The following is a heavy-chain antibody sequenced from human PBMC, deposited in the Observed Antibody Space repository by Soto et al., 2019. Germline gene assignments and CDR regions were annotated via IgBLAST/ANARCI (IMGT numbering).Heavy chain of an antibody. D-gene: IGHD3-10*01. J-gene: IGHJ4*02. CDR2: ISYDGSNK. V-gene: IGHV3-30*18. CDR1: GFTFSSYG. CDR3: AKGRLGTVRGVFDY. Sequence: GGSLRLSCAASGFTFSSYGMHWVRQAPGKGLEWVAVISYDGSNKYYADSVKGRFTISRDNSKNTLYLQMNSLRAEDTAVYYCAKGRLGTVRGVFDYWGQGTLVTVSS.